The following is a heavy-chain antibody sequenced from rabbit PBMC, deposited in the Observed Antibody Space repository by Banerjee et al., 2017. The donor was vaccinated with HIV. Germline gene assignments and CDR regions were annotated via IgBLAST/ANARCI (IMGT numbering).Heavy chain of an antibody. CDR2: IRTFTNVI. D-gene: IGHD2-1*01. J-gene: IGHJ4*01. CDR1: GFSFSGGDY. V-gene: IGHV1S40*01. Sequence: QSLEESGGDLVKPGASLTLTCTASGFSFSGGDYMCWVRQAPGKGLEWIGCIRTFTNVIWYARWAKGRFTVSKTSSTTVTLQMTSLTAADTATYFCAKYVGGDNYYNLRGQGTLVTVS. CDR3: AKYVGGDNYYNL.